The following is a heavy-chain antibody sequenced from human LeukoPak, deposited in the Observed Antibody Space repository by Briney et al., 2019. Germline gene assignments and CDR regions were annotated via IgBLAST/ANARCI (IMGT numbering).Heavy chain of an antibody. CDR1: AYTFTSYA. J-gene: IGHJ5*02. CDR2: ISASNGNT. V-gene: IGHV1-18*01. D-gene: IGHD1-26*01. Sequence: ASVKVSCKASAYTFTSYAISWVRQAPGQGLEWMGWISASNGNTNYAQKLHGRVTMTTDTSTNTVYMELRSLRFDDTAVYYCARDLAGVVGVTAWFDPWGQGTLVTVSS. CDR3: ARDLAGVVGVTAWFDP.